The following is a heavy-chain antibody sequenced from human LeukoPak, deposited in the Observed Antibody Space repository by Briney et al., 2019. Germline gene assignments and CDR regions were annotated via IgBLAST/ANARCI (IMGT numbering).Heavy chain of an antibody. CDR1: TGSFSGYY. D-gene: IGHD6-19*01. V-gene: IGHV4-34*01. CDR3: AGYSSGWMDF. CDR2: INRSGNT. J-gene: IGHJ4*02. Sequence: SETLSLTCAVYTGSFSGYYWSWIRQPPGKGLEWIGEINRSGNTNYNPSLKSRVTISVDTPKNQFSLKLSSVTATDTAVYYCAGYSSGWMDFWGQGTLVTVSS.